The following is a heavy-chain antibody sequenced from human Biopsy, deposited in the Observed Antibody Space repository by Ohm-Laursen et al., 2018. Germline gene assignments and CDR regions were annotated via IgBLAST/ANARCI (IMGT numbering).Heavy chain of an antibody. V-gene: IGHV1-69*01. J-gene: IGHJ6*02. CDR1: GGTFSSYA. CDR3: ARDSEYGDHRNYYYGMDV. CDR2: IIPIFGTA. Sequence: GSSVKVSCKASGGTFSSYAISWVRQAPGQGLEWMGGIIPIFGTANYAQKFQGRVTITADESTSTAYMELSSLRSEDTAVYYCARDSEYGDHRNYYYGMDVWGQGTTVTVSS. D-gene: IGHD4-17*01.